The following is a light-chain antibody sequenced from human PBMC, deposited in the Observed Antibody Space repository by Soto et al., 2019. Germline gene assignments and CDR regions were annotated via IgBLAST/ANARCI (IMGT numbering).Light chain of an antibody. CDR1: SGSIASNY. CDR3: QSYDSSTGV. J-gene: IGLJ2*01. CDR2: EDN. Sequence: NFMLTQPHSVSESPGKTVTISCTRSSGSIASNYVQWYQQRPGSAPTTVIYEDNQRPSGVPDRFSGSIDSSSNSASLTISGLKTEDEADYYCQSYDSSTGVFGGGTKSPS. V-gene: IGLV6-57*03.